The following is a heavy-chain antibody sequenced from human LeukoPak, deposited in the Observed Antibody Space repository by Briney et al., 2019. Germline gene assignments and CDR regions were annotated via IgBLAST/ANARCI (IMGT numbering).Heavy chain of an antibody. CDR2: IYHTRAT. D-gene: IGHD2-15*01. Sequence: SETLSLTCTVSGGSVRSGSYYWTWIRQSQEKGLEWIGNIYHTRATDYNPSLTSRVAISLDTSKNQFSLKLNSVTAADTAVYYCARVPVDSDELDIWGQGTMVTVS. V-gene: IGHV4-61*01. J-gene: IGHJ3*02. CDR3: ARVPVDSDELDI. CDR1: GGSVRSGSYY.